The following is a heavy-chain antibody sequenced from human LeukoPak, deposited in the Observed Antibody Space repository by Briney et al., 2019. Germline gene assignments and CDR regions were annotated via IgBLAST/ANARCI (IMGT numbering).Heavy chain of an antibody. J-gene: IGHJ6*02. CDR1: GFSIDTYR. CDR2: IKQDGSEK. D-gene: IGHD3-9*01. V-gene: IGHV3-7*05. Sequence: PGGSLRLSCAASGFSIDTYRISWGGQAPGKGLEWVANIKQDGSEKYYVDSVKGRFTISRDSAKNSLYLQMNSLRAEDTAVYYCAGPSRYSDWSKGSDYYYYYGMDVWGQGTTVTVSS. CDR3: AGPSRYSDWSKGSDYYYYYGMDV.